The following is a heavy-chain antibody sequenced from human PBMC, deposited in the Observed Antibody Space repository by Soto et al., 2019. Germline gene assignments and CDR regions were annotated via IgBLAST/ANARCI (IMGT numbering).Heavy chain of an antibody. V-gene: IGHV2-70*20. D-gene: IGHD3-10*01. J-gene: IGHJ4*02. Sequence: SGPSLVDPTQTPPLTWPLSGFSLRPSGSFVSWVRQPPGKALEWLALIDWDDDKYYSTSLKTRLTISKDTSKNQVVLTMTNMDPVDTATYYCARTYYGSGSYQNDYWGQGTLVTVSS. CDR1: GFSLRPSGSF. CDR2: IDWDDDK. CDR3: ARTYYGSGSYQNDY.